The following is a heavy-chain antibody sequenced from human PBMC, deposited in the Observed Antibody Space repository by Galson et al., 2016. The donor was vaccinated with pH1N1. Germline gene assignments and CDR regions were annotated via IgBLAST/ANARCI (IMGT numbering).Heavy chain of an antibody. V-gene: IGHV3-48*03. D-gene: IGHD6-6*01. CDR3: ARGNPVPD. J-gene: IGHJ4*02. CDR2: INGSSGTIR. Sequence: SLRLSCAASGFTFNSYEMNWFRQAPGKGLEWVSYINGSSGTIRNYADAVKGRFTISRGNAKNSLFLQMNSLRVEDTAIYYCARGNPVPDWGRGTLVTVSS. CDR1: GFTFNSYE.